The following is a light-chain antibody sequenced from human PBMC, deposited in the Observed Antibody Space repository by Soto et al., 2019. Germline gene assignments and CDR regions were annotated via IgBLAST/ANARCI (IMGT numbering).Light chain of an antibody. Sequence: QSALTQPPSASGSPGQSVTISCTGTNSDVGGYNFVSWYQQYPGKAPKLIISEVTKRPSGVPDRFSGSKSGNTASLTVSGLQSEDEADYYCSSFAGNVWLFGGGTQLTVL. CDR1: NSDVGGYNF. CDR3: SSFAGNVWL. CDR2: EVT. J-gene: IGLJ3*02. V-gene: IGLV2-8*01.